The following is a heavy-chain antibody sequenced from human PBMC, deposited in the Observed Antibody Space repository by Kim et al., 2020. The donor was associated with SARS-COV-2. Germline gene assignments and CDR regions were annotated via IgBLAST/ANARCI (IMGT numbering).Heavy chain of an antibody. CDR2: INHSGST. D-gene: IGHD2-21*02. J-gene: IGHJ6*02. CDR1: GGSFSGYY. V-gene: IGHV4-34*01. Sequence: SETLSLTCAVYGGSFSGYYWSWIRQPPGKGLEWIGEINHSGSTNYNPSLKSRVTISVDTSKNQFSLKLSSVTAADTAVYYCARAQYFAHIVVVTASRYGMDVWGQGTTVTVSS. CDR3: ARAQYFAHIVVVTASRYGMDV.